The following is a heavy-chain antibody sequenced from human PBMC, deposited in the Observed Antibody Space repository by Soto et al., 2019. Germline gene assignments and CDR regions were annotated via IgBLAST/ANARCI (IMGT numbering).Heavy chain of an antibody. CDR2: IYYSGST. Sequence: QVQLQESGPGLVKPSQTLSLTCTVSGGSISSGGYYWNWIRQHPGKGLEWIGYIYYSGSTYYNPTPQRQVTVSGDKSKNQFSLKLSSVTPADTAVYYCAREPLPWGHRPLVTLSS. CDR1: GGSISSGGYY. V-gene: IGHV4-31*01. J-gene: IGHJ4*01. CDR3: AREPLP.